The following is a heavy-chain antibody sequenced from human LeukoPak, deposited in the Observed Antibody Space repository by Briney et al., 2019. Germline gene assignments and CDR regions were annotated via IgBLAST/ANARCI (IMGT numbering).Heavy chain of an antibody. CDR2: ISSSSSHK. CDR1: GFMFSRYT. Sequence: GGSLRLSCAASGFMFSRYTMNWVRQAPGKGLEWVSSISSSSSHKYYADSVKGRFTISRDNANNSLYLQMNSLRAEDTAVYYCAAPADAFDIWGQGTMVTVS. J-gene: IGHJ3*02. V-gene: IGHV3-21*01. CDR3: AAPADAFDI.